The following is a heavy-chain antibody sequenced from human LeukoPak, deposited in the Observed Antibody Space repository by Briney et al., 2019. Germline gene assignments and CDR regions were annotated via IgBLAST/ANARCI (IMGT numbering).Heavy chain of an antibody. V-gene: IGHV3-30*02. CDR3: AKDAAPIFGNAFDL. D-gene: IGHD1-14*01. J-gene: IGHJ3*01. Sequence: GGSLRLSCVASGFTFSKFGLHWVRQAPGKGLEWAAFLKFDGKSKYYADSVQGRFTISRETSENTLYLQMDSLRPEDTAVYYCAKDAAPIFGNAFDLWGQGTMVTVS. CDR2: LKFDGKSK. CDR1: GFTFSKFG.